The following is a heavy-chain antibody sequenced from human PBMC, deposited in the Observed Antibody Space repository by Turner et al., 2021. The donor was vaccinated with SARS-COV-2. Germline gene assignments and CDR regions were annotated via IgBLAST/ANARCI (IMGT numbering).Heavy chain of an antibody. CDR1: GFTFSNDD. CDR3: AKVASIDY. V-gene: IGHV3-23*04. Sequence: EVQLVESGGGLVQPGGSLRLSCAASGFTFSNDDMCWVRQAPGKGLEWVSAISGSGGSTYNADSVKGRFTISRDNSKNTLYLQMNSLRDEDTAVYYCAKVASIDYWGQGTLVTVSS. J-gene: IGHJ4*02. CDR2: ISGSGGST.